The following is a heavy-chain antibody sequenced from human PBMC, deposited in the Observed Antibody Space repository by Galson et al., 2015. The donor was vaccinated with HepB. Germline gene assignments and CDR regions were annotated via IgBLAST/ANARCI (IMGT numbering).Heavy chain of an antibody. CDR1: GFTFSSYA. J-gene: IGHJ3*02. Sequence: SLRLSCAASGFTFSSYAMHWVRQAPGKGLEWVAVISYDGSNKYYADSVKGRFTISRDNSKNTLYLQMNSLRAEDTAVYYCARVGGRPDSDSNDYGGNSGMGGAFDIWGQGTMVTVSS. V-gene: IGHV3-30-3*01. CDR2: ISYDGSNK. D-gene: IGHD4-23*01. CDR3: ARVGGRPDSDSNDYGGNSGMGGAFDI.